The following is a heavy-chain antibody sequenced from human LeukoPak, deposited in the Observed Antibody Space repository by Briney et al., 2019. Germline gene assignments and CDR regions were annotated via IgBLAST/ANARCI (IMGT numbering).Heavy chain of an antibody. Sequence: PGGSLRLSCAASGFTFSSYWMSRVRQAPGKGLEWVANIKQDGSEKYYVDSVKGRFTISRDNAKNSLYLQMNSLRAEDTAVYYCALISGWYVRGYFQHWGQGTLVTVSS. D-gene: IGHD6-19*01. CDR3: ALISGWYVRGYFQH. CDR1: GFTFSSYW. J-gene: IGHJ1*01. V-gene: IGHV3-7*01. CDR2: IKQDGSEK.